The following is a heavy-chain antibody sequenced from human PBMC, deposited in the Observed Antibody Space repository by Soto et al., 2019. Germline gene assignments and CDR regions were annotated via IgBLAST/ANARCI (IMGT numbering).Heavy chain of an antibody. J-gene: IGHJ6*02. D-gene: IGHD6-19*01. Sequence: GASVKVSCKASGYSFTSYGISWVRQAPGQGLEWMGWISARDGYRKLAQKFQGRVTMTTDTSTTTAYMELWSLSSDDTAVYYCARSNSVVIAVDYYGMDVWGQGTTVTVSS. CDR2: ISARDGYR. CDR3: ARSNSVVIAVDYYGMDV. CDR1: GYSFTSYG. V-gene: IGHV1-18*01.